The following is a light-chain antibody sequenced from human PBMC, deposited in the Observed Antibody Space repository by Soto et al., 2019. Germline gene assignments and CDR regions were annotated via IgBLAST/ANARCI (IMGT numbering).Light chain of an antibody. CDR1: ETGSSSY. CDR3: QQYGSSRT. J-gene: IGKJ1*01. Sequence: EIAMTQSPATLSVSPGERATLSCRASETGSSSYLAWYRQKPGQAPRVLIYGASSRATGIPDRFSGSGSGTGFTLTISRLEPEDFAVYYCQQYGSSRTFGQGTKVDIK. CDR2: GAS. V-gene: IGKV3-20*01.